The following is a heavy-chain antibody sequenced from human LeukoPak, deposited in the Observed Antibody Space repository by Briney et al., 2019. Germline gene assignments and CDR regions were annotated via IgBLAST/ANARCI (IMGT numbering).Heavy chain of an antibody. CDR2: ISSTSTYI. CDR3: ARGSGWLIDN. Sequence: GGSLRLSCAASGFTFSSHSMHWVRQAPGKGLEWVSSISSTSTYIYYADSVKGRFTISRDNAKNSLYLEVNSLRGEDTAVYYCARGSGWLIDNWGQGTLVTVSS. J-gene: IGHJ4*02. CDR1: GFTFSSHS. V-gene: IGHV3-21*01. D-gene: IGHD6-19*01.